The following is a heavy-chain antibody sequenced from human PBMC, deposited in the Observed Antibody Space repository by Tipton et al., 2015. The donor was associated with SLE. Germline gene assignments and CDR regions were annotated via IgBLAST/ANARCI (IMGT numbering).Heavy chain of an antibody. CDR3: AKGNWGFAT. CDR1: GDSVSSNSAA. CDR2: TYYRSKWYN. Sequence: TLSLTCAISGDSVSSNSAAWNWFRQSPSRGLEWLGRTYYRSKWYNDYALSVKSRLSINPDTSKNQFSLQLNSVTPEDTAVYYCAKGNWGFATWGQGTLVTVSS. D-gene: IGHD7-27*01. V-gene: IGHV6-1*01. J-gene: IGHJ5*02.